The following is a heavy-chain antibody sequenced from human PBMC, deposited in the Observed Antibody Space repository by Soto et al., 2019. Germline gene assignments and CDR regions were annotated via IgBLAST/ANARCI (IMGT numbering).Heavy chain of an antibody. Sequence: QVQLVPSGAEVKKPGSSVKFSCKASGGTFSSYSINWVRQAPGQGLEWMGEIIPIFGTANYAQKFQGRVTITADESTSTAYMELSSLRSEDTAVYYGARDGGRHAGGIDYWGQGTLVTVSS. V-gene: IGHV1-69*01. D-gene: IGHD1-26*01. CDR3: ARDGGRHAGGIDY. CDR1: GGTFSSYS. J-gene: IGHJ4*02. CDR2: IIPIFGTA.